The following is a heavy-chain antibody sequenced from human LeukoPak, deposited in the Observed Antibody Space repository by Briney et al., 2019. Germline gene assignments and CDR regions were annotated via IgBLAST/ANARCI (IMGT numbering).Heavy chain of an antibody. V-gene: IGHV1-69*13. CDR1: GGTFSSYA. J-gene: IGHJ4*02. Sequence: GASVKVSCKASGGTFSSYAISWVRQAPGQGLEWMGGIIPIFGTANYAQKFQGRVTITADESTSTAYMELSSLRSEDTAVYYCASSRALDEYFDYWGQGTLVTVSS. CDR2: IIPIFGTA. CDR3: ASSRALDEYFDY. D-gene: IGHD1-1*01.